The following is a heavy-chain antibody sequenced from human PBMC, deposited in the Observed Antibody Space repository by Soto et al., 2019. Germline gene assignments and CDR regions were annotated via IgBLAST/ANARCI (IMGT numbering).Heavy chain of an antibody. CDR3: ARLPSRHLVDY. CDR2: MFYGVST. D-gene: IGHD3-3*02. CDR1: GSSINSSGYY. J-gene: IGHJ4*02. V-gene: IGHV4-39*01. Sequence: SETLSLTCTASGSSINSSGYYWGWIRQPPGKGLEWIGSMFYGVSTYYNPSLKSRVTVSVDTSKNQFSLNLRSVTAADTAVYYCARLPSRHLVDYWGQGTLVTVSS.